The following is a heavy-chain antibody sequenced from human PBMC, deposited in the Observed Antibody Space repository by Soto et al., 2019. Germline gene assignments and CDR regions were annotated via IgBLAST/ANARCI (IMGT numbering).Heavy chain of an antibody. CDR3: ARGPPLPTIFGVVIIRGWFDP. V-gene: IGHV1-69*06. CDR1: GGTFSSYA. CDR2: IIPIFGTA. J-gene: IGHJ5*02. D-gene: IGHD3-3*01. Sequence: ASVKVSCKASGGTFSSYAISWVRQAPGQGLEWMGGIIPIFGTANYAQKFQGRVTITADKSTSTAYMELSSLRSEDTAVYYCARGPPLPTIFGVVIIRGWFDPWGQGTLVTVS.